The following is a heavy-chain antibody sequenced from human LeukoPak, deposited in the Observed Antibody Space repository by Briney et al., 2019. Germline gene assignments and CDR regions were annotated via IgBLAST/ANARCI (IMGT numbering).Heavy chain of an antibody. CDR3: ARAHIVVVPAANGVFAFDI. D-gene: IGHD2-2*01. CDR2: ISAYNGNT. J-gene: IGHJ3*02. Sequence: ASVKVSCKASGYTFTSYGISWVRQAPGQGLEWMGWISAYNGNTNYAQKLQGRVTMTTDTSTSTAYMELRSLRSDDTAVYYCARAHIVVVPAANGVFAFDIWGQGTMVTVSS. CDR1: GYTFTSYG. V-gene: IGHV1-18*01.